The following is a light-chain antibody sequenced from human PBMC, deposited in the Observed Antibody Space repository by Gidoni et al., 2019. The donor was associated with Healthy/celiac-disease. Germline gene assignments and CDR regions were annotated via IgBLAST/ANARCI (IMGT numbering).Light chain of an antibody. Sequence: DIVMTQSPDSLAVSLGERATINCKSSQSVLSSSNNKHYLNWYQQKAGQPPKLLFYWASTRESGVPDRFSGGGSGTDFTLTIGSLQAEDVAVYYCQSRLTFGGGTKVEIK. J-gene: IGKJ4*01. CDR1: QSVLSSSNNKHY. V-gene: IGKV4-1*01. CDR2: WAS. CDR3: QSRLT.